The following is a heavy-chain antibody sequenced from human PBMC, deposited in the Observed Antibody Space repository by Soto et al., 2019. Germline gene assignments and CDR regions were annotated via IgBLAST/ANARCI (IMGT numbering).Heavy chain of an antibody. J-gene: IGHJ5*02. CDR3: ASRGTSFLNWFDP. CDR2: IIPIFGTA. D-gene: IGHD2-2*01. V-gene: IGHV1-69*13. CDR1: GGTFSSYA. Sequence: SVKVSCKASGGTFSSYAISWVRQAPGQGLEWMGGIIPIFGTANYAQKFQGRVTITADESTSTAYMELSSLRSEDTAVYYCASRGTSFLNWFDPWGQGTLVTVSS.